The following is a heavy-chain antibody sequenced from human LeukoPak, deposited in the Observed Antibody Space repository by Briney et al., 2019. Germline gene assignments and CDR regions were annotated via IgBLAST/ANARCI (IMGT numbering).Heavy chain of an antibody. CDR2: IYYSGNT. CDR1: SGSITNYY. V-gene: IGHV4-59*01. CDR3: ARGWRHDY. Sequence: SETLSLTCTVSSGSITNYYWSWIRQPPGKGLEWIGFIYYSGNTNYNPSLKSRVTISVDTSKNQFSLKLSSVTAADTAVYYCARGWRHDYWGQGTLVTVSS. D-gene: IGHD2-15*01. J-gene: IGHJ4*02.